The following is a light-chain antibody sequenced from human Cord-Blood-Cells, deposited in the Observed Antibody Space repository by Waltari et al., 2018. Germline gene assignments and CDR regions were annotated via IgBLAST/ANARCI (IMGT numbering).Light chain of an antibody. CDR2: GKN. CDR3: NARDSSVNHLV. V-gene: IGLV3-19*01. J-gene: IGLJ2*01. CDR1: RLRSYY. Sequence: SSELTQEPAVSVALGQTVRITCHGERLRSYYASWYQQKPGQAPVLVIYGKNNRPSGIPDRFSGSSAGNTASWTITGTQAVDEADYYCNARDSSVNHLVFGGGTRLTVL.